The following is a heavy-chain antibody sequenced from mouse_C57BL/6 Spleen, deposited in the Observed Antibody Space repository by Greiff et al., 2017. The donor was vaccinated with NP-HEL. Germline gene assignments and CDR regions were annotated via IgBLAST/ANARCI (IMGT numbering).Heavy chain of an antibody. CDR1: GFTFSDYY. V-gene: IGHV5-12*01. J-gene: IGHJ1*03. D-gene: IGHD2-4*01. CDR2: ISNGGGST. Sequence: EVKLQESGGGLVQPGGSLKLSCAASGFTFSDYYMYWVRQTPEKRLEWVAYISNGGGSTYYPDTVKGRFTISRDNAKNTLYLQMSRLKSEDTAMYYCARHGYDYDWYFDVWGTGTTVTVSS. CDR3: ARHGYDYDWYFDV.